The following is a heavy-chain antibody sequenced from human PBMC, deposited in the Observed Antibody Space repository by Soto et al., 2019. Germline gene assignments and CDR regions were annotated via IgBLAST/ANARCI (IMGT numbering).Heavy chain of an antibody. D-gene: IGHD4-17*01. CDR2: ISSDSVWI. CDR3: ASGSYGDYSD. CDR1: GFTFSSST. J-gene: IGHJ4*02. Sequence: PGESLKISCAASGFTFSSSTMNWVRQAPGKGLEWVSSISSDSVWIYYAASVKGRLTISRDNAKNSLFLQMSSLRAEDTAVYYCASGSYGDYSDWGQGTLVSVSS. V-gene: IGHV3-21*01.